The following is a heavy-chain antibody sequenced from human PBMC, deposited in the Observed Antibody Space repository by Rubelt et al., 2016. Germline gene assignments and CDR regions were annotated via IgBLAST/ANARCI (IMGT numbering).Heavy chain of an antibody. CDR3: ARGGGTIPMDV. CDR2: IYYSGST. CDR1: GGSFSGYY. Sequence: QVQLQQWGAGLLKPSETLSLTCAVYGGSFSGYYWSWIRQPPGKGLEWIGYIYYSGSTNYNPSLKSRVTISVDTSKNQFSLKLSSVTAADTAVYYCARGGGTIPMDVWGQGTTVTVSS. J-gene: IGHJ6*02. V-gene: IGHV4-34*11. D-gene: IGHD3-3*01.